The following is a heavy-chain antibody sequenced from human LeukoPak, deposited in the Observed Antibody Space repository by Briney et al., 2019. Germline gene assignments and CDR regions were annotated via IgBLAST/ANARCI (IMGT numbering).Heavy chain of an antibody. J-gene: IGHJ4*02. CDR2: IYSGGST. Sequence: PGGSLRLSCAASGFTVSSNYMSSVRQAPGKGLEWISVIYSGGSTYYADSVKGRFTISRDNSKNTLYLQMNSLRAEDTAVYYCARTLRFPHYFDYWGQGTLVTVSS. V-gene: IGHV3-66*02. CDR3: ARTLRFPHYFDY. D-gene: IGHD5/OR15-5a*01. CDR1: GFTVSSNY.